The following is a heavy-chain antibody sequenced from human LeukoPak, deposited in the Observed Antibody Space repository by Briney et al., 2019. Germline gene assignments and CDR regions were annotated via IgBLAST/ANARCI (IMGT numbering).Heavy chain of an antibody. V-gene: IGHV3-53*01. D-gene: IGHD3-16*02. CDR1: GFTVSSNY. CDR3: AREPVYDYVWGSYRDY. CDR2: IYSGGST. Sequence: GGSLRLPCAASGFTVSSNYMSWVRQAPGKGLEWVSVIYSGGSTYYADSVKGRFTISRDNSKNTLYLQMNSLRAEDTAVYYCAREPVYDYVWGSYRDYWGQGTLVTVSS. J-gene: IGHJ4*02.